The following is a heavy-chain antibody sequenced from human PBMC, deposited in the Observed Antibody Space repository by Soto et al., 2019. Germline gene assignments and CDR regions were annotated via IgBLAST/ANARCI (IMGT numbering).Heavy chain of an antibody. CDR3: ASAQGGY. CDR2: MNPNSGDT. D-gene: IGHD3-16*01. J-gene: IGHJ1*01. Sequence: QVQLVQSGAEVKNPGASVKVSCKASGYTFTGYDINWVRQATGQGLEWMGWMNPNSGDTGYAPKFQVRVTMTRNTSISTAYMELSSMRSEHTAVYYCASAQGGYWGQGSLLTVSS. CDR1: GYTFTGYD. V-gene: IGHV1-8*01.